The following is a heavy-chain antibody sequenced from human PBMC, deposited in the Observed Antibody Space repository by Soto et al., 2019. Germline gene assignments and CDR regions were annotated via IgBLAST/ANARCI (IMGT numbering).Heavy chain of an antibody. V-gene: IGHV1-18*04. Sequence: ASVKVSCKASGYTFTSYGISWVRQAPGQGLEWMGWISGYNGDANYAQKLQGRVTMTTDTSTNTAYMELRSLRSDDTAVYYCARAPQTVAGAGIWYWGQGTLVTVSS. CDR3: ARAPQTVAGAGIWY. CDR1: GYTFTSYG. J-gene: IGHJ4*02. D-gene: IGHD6-13*01. CDR2: ISGYNGDA.